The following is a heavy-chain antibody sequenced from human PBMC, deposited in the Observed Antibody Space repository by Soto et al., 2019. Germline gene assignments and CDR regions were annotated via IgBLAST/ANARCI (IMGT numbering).Heavy chain of an antibody. J-gene: IGHJ4*02. CDR1: GFTFSSYA. Sequence: PGGSLRLSCSASGFTFSSYAMHWVRQAPGKGLEYVSAISSNGGSTYYADSVKGRFTISRDNSKNTLYLQMSSLRAEDTAVYYCVNLASVWGSSGWYFSRKTNYWGQGTLVTVSS. V-gene: IGHV3-64D*06. D-gene: IGHD6-19*01. CDR3: VNLASVWGSSGWYFSRKTNY. CDR2: ISSNGGST.